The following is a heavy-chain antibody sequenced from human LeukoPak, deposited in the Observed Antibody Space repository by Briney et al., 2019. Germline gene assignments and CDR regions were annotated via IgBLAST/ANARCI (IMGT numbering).Heavy chain of an antibody. CDR3: ARVYDSGAFDI. CDR2: IYSGGST. Sequence: PGGSLRLSCAASGFTVSSNYMSWVRQAPGKGPEWVSVIYSGGSTYYADSVKGRFTISRDNSKNTLYLQMNSLRAEDTAVYYCARVYDSGAFDIWGQGTMVTVSS. V-gene: IGHV3-53*01. CDR1: GFTVSSNY. J-gene: IGHJ3*02. D-gene: IGHD3-22*01.